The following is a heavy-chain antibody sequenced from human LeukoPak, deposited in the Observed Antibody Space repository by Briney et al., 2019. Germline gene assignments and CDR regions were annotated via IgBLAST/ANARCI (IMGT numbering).Heavy chain of an antibody. CDR1: GFTFSSYA. D-gene: IGHD2-2*01. J-gene: IGHJ4*02. V-gene: IGHV3-23*01. CDR3: AKGLGYCSSTSCASFDY. CDR2: ISGSGGST. Sequence: PGGSLRLSCAASGFTFSSYAMSWVRQAPGKGLEWVSAISGSGGSTYYADSVKGRFTISRDNSKNTLYLQMNSLRAEDTAVYYCAKGLGYCSSTSCASFDYWGQGTLVTVSS.